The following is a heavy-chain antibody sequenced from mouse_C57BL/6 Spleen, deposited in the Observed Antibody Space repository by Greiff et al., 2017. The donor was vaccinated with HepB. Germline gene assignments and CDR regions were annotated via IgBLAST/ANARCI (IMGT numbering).Heavy chain of an antibody. D-gene: IGHD2-2*01. CDR1: GYAFSSYW. CDR3: CNYGYNYAMDY. V-gene: IGHV1-80*01. CDR2: IYPGDGDT. Sequence: QVQLKQSGAELVKPGASVKISCKASGYAFSSYWMNWVKQRPGKGLEWIGQIYPGDGDTNYNGKFKGKATLTADKSSSTAYMQLSSLTSEDSAVYFCCNYGYNYAMDYWGQGTSVTVSS. J-gene: IGHJ4*01.